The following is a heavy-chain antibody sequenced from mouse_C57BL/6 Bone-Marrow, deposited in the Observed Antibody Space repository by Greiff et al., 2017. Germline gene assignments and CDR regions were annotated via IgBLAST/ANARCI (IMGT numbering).Heavy chain of an antibody. CDR1: GFTFSDYG. Sequence: DVHLVESGGGLVKPGGSLKLSCAASGFTFSDYGMHWVRQAPEKGLEWVAYISSGSSTIYYADTVKGRFTISRDNAKNTLFLQMTSLRSEDTAMYYCARDGSSNWYFDVWGTGTTVTVSS. CDR2: ISSGSSTI. J-gene: IGHJ1*03. V-gene: IGHV5-17*01. CDR3: ARDGSSNWYFDV. D-gene: IGHD1-1*01.